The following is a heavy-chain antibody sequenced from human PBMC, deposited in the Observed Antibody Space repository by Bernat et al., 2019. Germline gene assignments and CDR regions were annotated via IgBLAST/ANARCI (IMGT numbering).Heavy chain of an antibody. J-gene: IGHJ4*02. Sequence: QVQLVESGGGVVQPGGSLRLSCAASGFTFSSYGMHWVRQAPGMGLEWVAFIRYDGSNKYYADSVKGRFTISTDNSKNTLYLQMNSLRAEDTAVYYWAKEVAVGGTAFDDWGQGTLVTVSS. CDR3: AKEVAVGGTAFDD. CDR2: IRYDGSNK. CDR1: GFTFSSYG. D-gene: IGHD6-19*01. V-gene: IGHV3-30*02.